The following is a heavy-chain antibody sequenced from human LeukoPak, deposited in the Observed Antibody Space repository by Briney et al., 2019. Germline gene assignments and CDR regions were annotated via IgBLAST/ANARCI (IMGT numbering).Heavy chain of an antibody. CDR1: GGTFSSYA. V-gene: IGHV1-69*13. Sequence: ASVKVSCKASGGTFSSYAISWVRQAPGQGLEWMGGIIPIFGTANYAQKFQGRVTITADESTSTAYMELSSLRSEDTAVYYCAKLYPAYCSGGNCPFGYWGQGTLVTVSS. D-gene: IGHD2-15*01. CDR3: AKLYPAYCSGGNCPFGY. J-gene: IGHJ4*02. CDR2: IIPIFGTA.